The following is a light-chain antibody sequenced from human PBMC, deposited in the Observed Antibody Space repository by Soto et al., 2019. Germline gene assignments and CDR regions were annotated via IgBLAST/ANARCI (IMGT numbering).Light chain of an antibody. CDR2: DVS. J-gene: IGLJ1*01. Sequence: QAVVTQPASVSGSPGQSITISCTGTGSDVGGYNYVSWYQQHPDKAPKLMIYDVSNRPSGVSNRFSGSKSGNTASLTISGLQAEDEADYFCSSYTSSSTYVFGTGTKVTVL. V-gene: IGLV2-14*03. CDR1: GSDVGGYNY. CDR3: SSYTSSSTYV.